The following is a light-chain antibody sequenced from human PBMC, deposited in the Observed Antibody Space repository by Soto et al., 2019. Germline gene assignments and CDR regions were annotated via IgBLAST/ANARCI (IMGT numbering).Light chain of an antibody. J-gene: IGLJ2*01. Sequence: QSVLTQPPSVSGAPRQRVTISCSGSRSNIGNNDVNWYQQFPGRAPKLLIYYDDILPSGVSDRFSGSKSGTSASLAISGLQSEDEADYYCATCDDSLNGQVFGGGTKLTVL. V-gene: IGLV1-36*01. CDR1: RSNIGNND. CDR2: YDD. CDR3: ATCDDSLNGQV.